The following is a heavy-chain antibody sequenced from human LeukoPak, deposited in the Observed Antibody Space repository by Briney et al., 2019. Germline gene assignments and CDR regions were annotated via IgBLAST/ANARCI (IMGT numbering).Heavy chain of an antibody. D-gene: IGHD6-6*01. V-gene: IGHV1-2*02. CDR2: INPNSGGT. J-gene: IGHJ3*02. Sequence: ASVKVSCKASGYTFTGYYMHWVRQAPGQGLEWMGWINPNSGGTNYAQKFQGRVTMTTDTSTSTAYMELRSLRSDDTAVYYCARAQYYKGARPDDAFDIWGQGTMVTVSS. CDR1: GYTFTGYY. CDR3: ARAQYYKGARPDDAFDI.